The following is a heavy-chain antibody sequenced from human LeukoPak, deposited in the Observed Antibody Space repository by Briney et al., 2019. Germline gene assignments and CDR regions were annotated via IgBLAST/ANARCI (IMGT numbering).Heavy chain of an antibody. D-gene: IGHD1-26*01. V-gene: IGHV3-43*01. CDR3: ASGPTKKWELLVDYYYYYYMDV. CDR2: ISRNGVAT. J-gene: IGHJ6*03. Sequence: GGSLRLSCAASGLTFADYTMHWVRQAPGKGLEWVSLISRNGVATKYADSVRGRFTISRDNSKNSLYLQMNSLRAEDTAVYYCASGPTKKWELLVDYYYYYYMDVWGKGTTVTVSS. CDR1: GLTFADYT.